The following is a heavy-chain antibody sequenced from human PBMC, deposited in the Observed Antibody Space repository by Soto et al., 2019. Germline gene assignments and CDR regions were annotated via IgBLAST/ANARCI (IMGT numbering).Heavy chain of an antibody. CDR3: AHSPRDILTGYPYYFDY. V-gene: IGHV2-5*02. CDR1: GFSLSTSGVG. Sequence: QITLKESGPTLVKPTQSLTLTCTFSGFSLSTSGVGVGWIRQPPGKALERLALIYWDDDKRYSPSLKSRLTITKDTSKNQVVLTMTNMDPVDTATYYCAHSPRDILTGYPYYFDYWGQGTLVTVSS. D-gene: IGHD3-9*01. J-gene: IGHJ4*02. CDR2: IYWDDDK.